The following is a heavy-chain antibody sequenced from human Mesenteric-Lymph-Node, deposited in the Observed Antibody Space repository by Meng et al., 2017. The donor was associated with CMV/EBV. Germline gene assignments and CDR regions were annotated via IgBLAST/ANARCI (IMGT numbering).Heavy chain of an antibody. CDR3: ARYSSGSDAYDI. CDR2: IHTSGNT. CDR1: GDSMGSYY. V-gene: IGHV4-4*07. J-gene: IGHJ3*02. D-gene: IGHD6-19*01. Sequence: GSLRLSCIVSGDSMGSYYWTWIRQPAGKGLEWTGRIHTSGNTNYNPSLKSRLTMSVDTSKKQFSLKLTSLTAADTAVYWCARYSSGSDAYDIWGQGIMVTVSS.